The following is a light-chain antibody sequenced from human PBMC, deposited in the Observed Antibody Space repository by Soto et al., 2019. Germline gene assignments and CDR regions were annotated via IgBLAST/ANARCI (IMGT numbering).Light chain of an antibody. V-gene: IGLV2-23*01. Sequence: QPVSVSGSPGQSITISCTGTSSDVGSYNLVSWYQHHPGKAPKLMIYEANKRPSGVSNRFSGSKSGNTASLTISGLQAEDEASYYCCSYAGSSTWVFGGGTKLTVL. J-gene: IGLJ3*02. CDR2: EAN. CDR3: CSYAGSSTWV. CDR1: SSDVGSYNL.